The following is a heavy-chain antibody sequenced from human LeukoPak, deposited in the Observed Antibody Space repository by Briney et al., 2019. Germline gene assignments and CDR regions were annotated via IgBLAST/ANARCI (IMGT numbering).Heavy chain of an antibody. V-gene: IGHV3-30-3*01. CDR3: ARDLQDGYNQNWSPDPFDS. D-gene: IGHD5-24*01. J-gene: IGHJ4*02. CDR1: GFTLSNFT. CDR2: ISDDGSKK. Sequence: QTGGSLRLSCAASGFTLSNFTMHWVRQAPGKGLEWVAVISDDGSKKYYADSVKGRFTISRDNSKNTLYLRMNSLRREDTAMYYCARDLQDGYNQNWSPDPFDSWGQGALVTVSS.